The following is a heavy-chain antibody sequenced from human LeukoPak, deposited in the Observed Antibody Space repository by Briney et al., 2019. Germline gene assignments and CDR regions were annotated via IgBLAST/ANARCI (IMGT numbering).Heavy chain of an antibody. CDR1: GDSSSSSIYY. J-gene: IGHJ4*02. CDR3: AREYTLYRSGWFLDY. D-gene: IGHD6-19*01. CDR2: IDYSENT. Sequence: SETLSLTCAVSGDSSSSSIYYWGWVRQPPVKGLEWIGSIDYSENTYCNPSLKSRATISTDTSRSQFSLNLSSVTAADTAVYYCAREYTLYRSGWFLDYWGQGSVVTVSS. V-gene: IGHV4-39*07.